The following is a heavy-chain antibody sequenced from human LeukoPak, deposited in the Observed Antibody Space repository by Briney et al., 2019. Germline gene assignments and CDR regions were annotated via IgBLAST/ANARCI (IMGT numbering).Heavy chain of an antibody. D-gene: IGHD3-3*01. J-gene: IGHJ4*02. CDR3: AREGGFYRPLDY. CDR2: VHLDGRT. Sequence: GSLRLSCAASGFTFSNYGMSWVRQAPGEGLEWIGEVHLDGRTNYNPSLKSRLIMSVDLPENHISLKLTSVTAADTAVYYCAREGGFYRPLDYSGQGTLVTVSS. CDR1: GFTFSNYGM. V-gene: IGHV4-4*02.